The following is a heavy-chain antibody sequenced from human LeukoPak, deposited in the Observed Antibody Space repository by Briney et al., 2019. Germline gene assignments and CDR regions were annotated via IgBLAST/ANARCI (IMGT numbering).Heavy chain of an antibody. V-gene: IGHV4-31*03. D-gene: IGHD5-24*01. CDR2: IYYSGST. Sequence: PSQTLSLTCTVSGGSISSGGYYWSWIRQHPGKGLEWIGYIYYSGSTYYNPSLKSRVTISVDTSKNQFSLKLSSVTAADTAEYYCAIGRSRDGYNPSNWGQGTLVTVSS. CDR3: AIGRSRDGYNPSN. J-gene: IGHJ4*02. CDR1: GGSISSGGYY.